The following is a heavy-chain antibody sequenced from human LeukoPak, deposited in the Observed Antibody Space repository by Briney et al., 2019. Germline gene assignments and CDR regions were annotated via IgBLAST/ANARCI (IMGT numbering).Heavy chain of an antibody. D-gene: IGHD1-26*01. CDR3: ARGELVGTTTGVDY. J-gene: IGHJ4*02. V-gene: IGHV3-21*01. CDR2: ITSTSTYI. Sequence: GGSLRLSCAASGFTFSSYSMNWVRQAPGKGPEWVSSITSTSTYIFYADSVKGRFTISRDNAKSSLFLQMNSLRAEDTAVYYCARGELVGTTTGVDYWGQGTLVTASS. CDR1: GFTFSSYS.